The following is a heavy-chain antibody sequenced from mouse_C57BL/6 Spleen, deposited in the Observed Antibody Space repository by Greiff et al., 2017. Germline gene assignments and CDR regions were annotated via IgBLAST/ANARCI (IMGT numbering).Heavy chain of an antibody. Sequence: EVQLQQSGPELVKPGASVKISCKASGYTFTDYYMNWVKQSHGKSLEWIGDINPNNGGTSYNQKFKGKATLTVDKSSSTAYMELRSLTSEDSAVYYCACGGDYDDYWGQGTTLTVSS. D-gene: IGHD2-4*01. CDR2: INPNNGGT. J-gene: IGHJ2*01. CDR3: ACGGDYDDY. CDR1: GYTFTDYY. V-gene: IGHV1-26*01.